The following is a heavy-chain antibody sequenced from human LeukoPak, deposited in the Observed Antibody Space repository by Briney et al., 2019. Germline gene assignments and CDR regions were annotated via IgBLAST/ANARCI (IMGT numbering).Heavy chain of an antibody. CDR2: IKSKTDGGTT. CDR1: GFTFSNAW. J-gene: IGHJ4*02. CDR3: TTDGPSIAAAGFDY. D-gene: IGHD6-13*01. V-gene: IGHV3-15*01. Sequence: GGSLRLSCAASGFTFSNAWMSWVRQAPGKGLEWVGRIKSKTDGGTTDYAPPVKGRFTISRDDSKNTLYLQMNSLKTEDTAVYYCTTDGPSIAAAGFDYWGQGTLVTVSS.